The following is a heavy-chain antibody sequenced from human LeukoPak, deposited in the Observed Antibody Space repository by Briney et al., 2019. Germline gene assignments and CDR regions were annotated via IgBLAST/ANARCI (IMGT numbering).Heavy chain of an antibody. V-gene: IGHV1-2*02. CDR3: ARDLVPAAIPYYYMDV. CDR1: GYTFTGHY. J-gene: IGHJ6*03. D-gene: IGHD2-2*01. Sequence: ASVKVSCKASGYTFTGHYMHWVRQAPGQGLEGMGWINPNSGGTNYAQKFQGRVTMTRDTSISTAYMELGRLRSDDTAVYYCARDLVPAAIPYYYMDVWGKGTTVTVSS. CDR2: INPNSGGT.